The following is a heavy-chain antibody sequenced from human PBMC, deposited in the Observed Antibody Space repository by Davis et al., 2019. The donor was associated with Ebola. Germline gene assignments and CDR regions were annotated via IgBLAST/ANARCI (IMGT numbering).Heavy chain of an antibody. D-gene: IGHD2-15*01. J-gene: IGHJ2*01. CDR2: ISYDGSNK. Sequence: PGGSLRLSCAASGSTSSSYAMHWVRQAPGKGLEWVAVISYDGSNKYYADSVKGRFTISRDNSKNTLYLQMNSLRAEDTAVYYCARDPGYCSGGSCFDWYFDLWGRGTLVTVSS. V-gene: IGHV3-30-3*01. CDR3: ARDPGYCSGGSCFDWYFDL. CDR1: GSTSSSYA.